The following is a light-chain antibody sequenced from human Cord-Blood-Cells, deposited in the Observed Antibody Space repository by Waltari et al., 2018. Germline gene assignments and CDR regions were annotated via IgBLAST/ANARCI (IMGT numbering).Light chain of an antibody. Sequence: EIVLTQSPAPLSLSPGDRATPSCRASQSVSSYLAWYQQKPGKAPRLRIYDASNRATGIPARFSGSGSGTDFTITISSLEPEDFAVYYWQQRSNWPPWTFGQGTKVEIK. CDR2: DAS. J-gene: IGKJ1*01. V-gene: IGKV3-11*01. CDR3: QQRSNWPPWT. CDR1: QSVSSY.